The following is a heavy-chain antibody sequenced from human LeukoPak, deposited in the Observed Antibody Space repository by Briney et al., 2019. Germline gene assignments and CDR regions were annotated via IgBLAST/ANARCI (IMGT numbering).Heavy chain of an antibody. CDR1: GGSISSYY. Sequence: PSETLSLTCTVSGGSISSYYWSWIRQPPGKGLEWIGYIYYSGSTNYNPSLKSRVTISVDTSKNQFSLKLSSVTAADTAVYYCARDRGSYYRSWFDPWGQGTLVTVSS. CDR2: IYYSGST. D-gene: IGHD1-26*01. V-gene: IGHV4-59*12. CDR3: ARDRGSYYRSWFDP. J-gene: IGHJ5*02.